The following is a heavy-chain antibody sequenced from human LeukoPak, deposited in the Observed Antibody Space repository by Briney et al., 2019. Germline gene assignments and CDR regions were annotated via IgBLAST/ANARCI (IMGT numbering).Heavy chain of an antibody. Sequence: SVKVSCKASGGTFSSYAISWVRQAPGQGLEWMGRIIPILGIANYAQKFQGRVTITADKSTSTAYMELSSLRSEDTAVYYCARGEVRSKIAWDEYYFDYWGQGTLVTVSS. J-gene: IGHJ4*02. CDR3: ARGEVRSKIAWDEYYFDY. V-gene: IGHV1-69*04. CDR2: IIPILGIA. CDR1: GGTFSSYA. D-gene: IGHD6-13*01.